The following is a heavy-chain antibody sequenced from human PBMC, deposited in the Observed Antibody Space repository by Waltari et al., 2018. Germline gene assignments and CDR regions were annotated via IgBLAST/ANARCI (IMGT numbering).Heavy chain of an antibody. J-gene: IGHJ4*02. Sequence: QVQLQESGPGLVKPSGTLSPPCPASGYSLSSGSYWGWIRQPPGKGLEWIGSTYHSGSTYYNPSLKSRVTISVDTSKNQFSLKLSSVTTADTAVYYCARDLPPDYWGQGTLVTVSS. CDR3: ARDLPPDY. V-gene: IGHV4-38-2*02. CDR1: GYSLSSGSY. CDR2: TYHSGST.